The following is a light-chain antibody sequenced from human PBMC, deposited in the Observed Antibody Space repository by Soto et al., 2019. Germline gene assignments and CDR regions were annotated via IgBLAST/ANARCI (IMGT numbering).Light chain of an antibody. CDR3: SSYAGSNKI. V-gene: IGLV2-8*01. J-gene: IGLJ2*01. CDR1: SSDVGGYNY. Sequence: QSVLTQPPSASGSPGQSVTISCTGTSSDVGGYNYVAWYQHHPGKAPKLMIYEVSKRPSGVPDRFSGSKSGNTASLTVSGLQPEDEADYYCSSYAGSNKIFGGGTKVTVL. CDR2: EVS.